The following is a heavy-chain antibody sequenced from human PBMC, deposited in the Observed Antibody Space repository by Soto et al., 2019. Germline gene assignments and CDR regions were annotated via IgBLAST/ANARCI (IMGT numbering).Heavy chain of an antibody. CDR2: IDYTGST. V-gene: IGHV4-59*12. Sequence: PAETLALTCTFADGSISSYYWSWIRQPPGKGLEWIGYIDYTGSTNYNPSLKSRVTISVDTSKNQFSLKLSSVTAADTAVYYCARGRLEQQLVRGYFDYWGQGTLVTVSS. J-gene: IGHJ4*02. CDR3: ARGRLEQQLVRGYFDY. CDR1: DGSISSYY. D-gene: IGHD6-13*01.